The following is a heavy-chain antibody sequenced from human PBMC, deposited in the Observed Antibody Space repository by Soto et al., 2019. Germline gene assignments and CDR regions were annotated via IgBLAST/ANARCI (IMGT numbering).Heavy chain of an antibody. J-gene: IGHJ6*02. Sequence: GRSLRLSCAASGFTFSGYAMHWVRQAPGKGLEYVSAISSNGGSTYYANSVKGRFTISRDNSKNTLYLQMGSLRAEDMAVYYCARDHYYYGMDVWGQGTTVTVSS. CDR1: GFTFSGYA. CDR3: ARDHYYYGMDV. CDR2: ISSNGGST. V-gene: IGHV3-64*01.